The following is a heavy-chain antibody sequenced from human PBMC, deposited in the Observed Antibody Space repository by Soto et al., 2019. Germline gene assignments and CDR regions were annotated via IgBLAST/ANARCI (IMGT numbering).Heavy chain of an antibody. CDR1: GYTFTNYG. CDR2: ISAYNGNT. D-gene: IGHD6-13*01. J-gene: IGHJ1*01. Sequence: QVQLVQSGAEVKKPGASVKVSCKASGYTFTNYGINWVRQAPGLGLEWMGWISAYNGNTKVAQNLQGRVTMTTDTYTSTAYMELRSLRFDDTAVYYCARGGSSWSAEYFQHWGQGTLLAVSS. V-gene: IGHV1-18*01. CDR3: ARGGSSWSAEYFQH.